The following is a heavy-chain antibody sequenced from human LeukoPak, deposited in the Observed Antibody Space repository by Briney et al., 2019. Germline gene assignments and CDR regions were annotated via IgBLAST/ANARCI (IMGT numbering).Heavy chain of an antibody. V-gene: IGHV1-18*04. CDR3: ARDVDTATDQVNDY. D-gene: IGHD5-18*01. J-gene: IGHJ4*02. CDR2: VSTYNGNT. CDR1: GYTFTSHG. Sequence: ASVKVSCKASGYTFTSHGISWVRQASGQGLEWMGWVSTYNGNTNYVPKYQGRVTITTDTSTSTAYMELRSLRSDDTAVYYCARDVDTATDQVNDYWGQGTLVTVSS.